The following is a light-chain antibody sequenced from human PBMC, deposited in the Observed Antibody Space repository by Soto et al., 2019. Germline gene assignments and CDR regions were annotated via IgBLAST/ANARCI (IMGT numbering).Light chain of an antibody. CDR1: SSDVGGYSY. CDR2: DVS. CDR3: CSYAGAFTYV. V-gene: IGLV2-11*01. J-gene: IGLJ1*01. Sequence: QSVLTQPRSVSGSPGHSVTISCTGTSSDVGGYSYVSWYQQHPGKAPKLMISDVSKRPSGVPDRFSGSKFGNTAYLTIPGLQAEDEADYYCCSYAGAFTYVFGSGTKVNV.